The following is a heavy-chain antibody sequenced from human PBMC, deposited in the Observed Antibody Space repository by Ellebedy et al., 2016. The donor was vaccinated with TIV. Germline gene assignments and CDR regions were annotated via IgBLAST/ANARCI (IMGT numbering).Heavy chain of an antibody. CDR3: AKGAYPVPTVMAV. D-gene: IGHD4-17*01. Sequence: PGGSLRLSCATSGFSTSGMHWVRQPPGKGLEWVAFIRSDGSARDYGDSVSGRFTISRDDSKNTLHLQMNSLRSDDTAVYYCAKGAYPVPTVMAVWGQGTTVTVSS. V-gene: IGHV3-30*02. J-gene: IGHJ6*02. CDR1: GFSTSG. CDR2: IRSDGSAR.